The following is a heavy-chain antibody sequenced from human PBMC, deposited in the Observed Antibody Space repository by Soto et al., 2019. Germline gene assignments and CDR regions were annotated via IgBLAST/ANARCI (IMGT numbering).Heavy chain of an antibody. D-gene: IGHD3-10*01. CDR1: GGTFSSYA. CDR3: ARIIRGGPGWFDP. J-gene: IGHJ5*02. CDR2: IIPIFGTA. Sequence: SVKVSCKASGGTFSSYAISWVRQAPGQGLEWMGGIIPIFGTANYAQKFQGRVTITADESTSTAYMELSSLRSEDTAVYYCARIIRGGPGWFDPWGQGTLVTVSS. V-gene: IGHV1-69*13.